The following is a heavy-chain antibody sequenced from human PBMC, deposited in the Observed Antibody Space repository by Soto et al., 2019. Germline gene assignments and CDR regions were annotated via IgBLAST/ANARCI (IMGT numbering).Heavy chain of an antibody. V-gene: IGHV3-23*01. CDR3: AKDSSTTIFGVVIHPVSY. D-gene: IGHD3-3*01. CDR1: GFTFSSYA. Sequence: GGSLRLSCAASGFTFSSYAMSWVRQAPGKGLEWVSAISGSGGSTYYADSVKGRFTISRYNSKNTLYLQMNSLRAEDTAVYYCAKDSSTTIFGVVIHPVSYWGQGTLVTVSS. CDR2: ISGSGGST. J-gene: IGHJ4*02.